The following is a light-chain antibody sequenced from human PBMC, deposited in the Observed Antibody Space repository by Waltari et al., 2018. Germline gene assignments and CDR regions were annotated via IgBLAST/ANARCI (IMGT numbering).Light chain of an antibody. CDR3: QQYYSTPPA. CDR2: WAS. CDR1: QSVLYSSNNKNY. J-gene: IGKJ4*01. Sequence: DIVMTQSPYSLAVSLGERATINCKSSQSVLYSSNNKNYLAWYQQKPGQPPKLLIYWASTRESGVPDRFSGSGSGTDFTLTISSLQAEDVAVYYCQQYYSTPPAFGGGTKVEIK. V-gene: IGKV4-1*01.